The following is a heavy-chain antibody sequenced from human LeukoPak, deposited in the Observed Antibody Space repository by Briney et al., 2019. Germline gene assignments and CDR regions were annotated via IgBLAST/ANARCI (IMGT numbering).Heavy chain of an antibody. V-gene: IGHV1-69*05. J-gene: IGHJ6*03. CDR3: ARAKPEGRGAQYYYYYMDV. D-gene: IGHD1-14*01. Sequence: SVKVSCKASGGTFSSYAISWVRQAPGQGLEWMGGIIPIFGTANYAQKLQGRVTITTDESTSTAYMELSNLRSEDTAVYYCARAKPEGRGAQYYYYYMDVWGKGTTVTVSS. CDR2: IIPIFGTA. CDR1: GGTFSSYA.